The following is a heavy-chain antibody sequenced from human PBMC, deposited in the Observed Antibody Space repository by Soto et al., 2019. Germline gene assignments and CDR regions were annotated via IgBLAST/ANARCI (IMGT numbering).Heavy chain of an antibody. CDR2: ISSSSSYI. V-gene: IGHV3-21*01. J-gene: IGHJ4*02. Sequence: GWSLRLSCAAPGFTFSSYSMNWVRQAPGKGLEWVSSISSSSSYIYYADSVKGRFTISRDNAKNSLYLQMNSLRAEDTAVYYCARDRGYCSGGSCLPTQNDYWGQGTLVIVSS. CDR1: GFTFSSYS. D-gene: IGHD2-15*01. CDR3: ARDRGYCSGGSCLPTQNDY.